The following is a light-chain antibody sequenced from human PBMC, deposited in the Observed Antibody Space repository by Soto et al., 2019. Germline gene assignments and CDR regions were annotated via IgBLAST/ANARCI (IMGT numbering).Light chain of an antibody. Sequence: DIVMTQSPLSLPVTPGEPASISCRSSQSLLHSNGYNYLDWYLQKTGQSPQLLIYLGSNRASGVTDRFSGRGSGTDVTLKISRVEAEDVGVYYCIQALQTPPITFGQGTQLEIK. J-gene: IGKJ5*01. V-gene: IGKV2-28*01. CDR1: QSLLHSNGYNY. CDR3: IQALQTPPIT. CDR2: LGS.